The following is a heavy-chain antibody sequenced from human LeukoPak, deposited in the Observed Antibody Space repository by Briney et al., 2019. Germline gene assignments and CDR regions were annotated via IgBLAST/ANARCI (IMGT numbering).Heavy chain of an antibody. CDR1: GGSISSGGYS. J-gene: IGHJ4*02. CDR2: IYHSGST. D-gene: IGHD4-23*01. V-gene: IGHV4-30-2*01. CDR3: ASGGGNPRYYLDN. Sequence: SETLSLTCAVPGGSISSGGYSWSWIRQPPGKGLEWIGYIYHSGSTYYNPSLKSRVTISVDRSKNQFSLKLSSVTAADTAVYYCASGGGNPRYYLDNWGQGTLVTVSS.